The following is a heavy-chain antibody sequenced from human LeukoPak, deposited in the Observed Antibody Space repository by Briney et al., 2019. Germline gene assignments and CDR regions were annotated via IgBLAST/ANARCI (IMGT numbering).Heavy chain of an antibody. J-gene: IGHJ5*02. CDR3: AKSQWELRWYWFDP. CDR1: GFTFSSYG. D-gene: IGHD1-26*01. CDR2: IRYDGSNK. V-gene: IGHV3-30*02. Sequence: GGSLRLSCAASGFTFSSYGMHWVRQAPGKGLEWVAFIRYDGSNKYYADSVKGRFTISRDNSKNTLYLQMTSLRAEDTAVYYCAKSQWELRWYWFDPWGQGTLVTVSS.